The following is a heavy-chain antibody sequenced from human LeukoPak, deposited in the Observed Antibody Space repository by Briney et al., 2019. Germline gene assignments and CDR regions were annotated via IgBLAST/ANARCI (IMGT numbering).Heavy chain of an antibody. J-gene: IGHJ4*02. D-gene: IGHD3-22*01. CDR2: IIPILGIA. CDR3: ARNYYDTAGHFGY. Sequence: ASVKVSCKASGGTFSSYAISWVRQAPGQGLEWMGRIIPILGIANYAQKFQGRVTITADKSTSTAYMELSSLRSDDTAVYFCARNYYDTAGHFGYWGQGTLVTVSS. V-gene: IGHV1-69*04. CDR1: GGTFSSYA.